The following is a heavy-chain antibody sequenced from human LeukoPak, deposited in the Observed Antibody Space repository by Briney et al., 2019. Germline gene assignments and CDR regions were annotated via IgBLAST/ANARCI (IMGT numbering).Heavy chain of an antibody. Sequence: PGGSLRLSCAASGFTFSSYAMSWVRQAPGKGLEWVAVISYDGSNKYYVDSVKGRFTASRDNSKNTLYLQMNSLRAEDTAVYYCARADSSGSLRGNYYYYYMDVWGKGTTVTVSS. J-gene: IGHJ6*03. CDR3: ARADSSGSLRGNYYYYYMDV. CDR1: GFTFSSYA. D-gene: IGHD6-19*01. CDR2: ISYDGSNK. V-gene: IGHV3-30*03.